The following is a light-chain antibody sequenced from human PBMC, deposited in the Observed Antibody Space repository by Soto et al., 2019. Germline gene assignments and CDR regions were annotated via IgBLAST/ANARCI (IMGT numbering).Light chain of an antibody. V-gene: IGKV1-9*01. Sequence: DFQLTQSPSFLSASVEDRVTISCRASYDISSSLAWYQQEPGKPPKLLIYDSSTLQTGVPSRLTGSGSGRKFTLTISGLQFGDFATYFCQQLSHYPYTFGQGTKLAI. CDR2: DSS. CDR3: QQLSHYPYT. J-gene: IGKJ2*01. CDR1: YDISSS.